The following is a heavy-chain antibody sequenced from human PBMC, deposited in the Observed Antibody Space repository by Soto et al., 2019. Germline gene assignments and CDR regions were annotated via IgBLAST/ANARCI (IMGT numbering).Heavy chain of an antibody. Sequence: SDTLSLTCSVSGASISSDYWSWIRQPPEKGLEWIGYMHHSGTANYNPSLKSRVTISVDTSKNQFSLKLNSVTAADTAVYHCARYYDFWTGLDYWGQGTLVTVSS. D-gene: IGHD3-3*01. V-gene: IGHV4-59*08. CDR2: MHHSGTA. J-gene: IGHJ4*02. CDR1: GASISSDY. CDR3: ARYYDFWTGLDY.